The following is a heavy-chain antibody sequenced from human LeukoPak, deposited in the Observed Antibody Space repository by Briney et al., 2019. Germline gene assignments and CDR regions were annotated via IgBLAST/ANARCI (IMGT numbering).Heavy chain of an antibody. CDR2: MYYRGSS. CDR3: ARDAGHQLSRRNYYAMDV. CDR1: GGSINSSSYY. D-gene: IGHD1-1*01. V-gene: IGHV4-39*07. Sequence: SETLSLTCTVSGGSINSSSYYWGWVRQPPGKGLEWIGSMYYRGSSYYNPSLKSRVTISVDTSKNQFSLKLSSVTAADTAVYYCARDAGHQLSRRNYYAMDVWGQGTTVTVSS. J-gene: IGHJ6*02.